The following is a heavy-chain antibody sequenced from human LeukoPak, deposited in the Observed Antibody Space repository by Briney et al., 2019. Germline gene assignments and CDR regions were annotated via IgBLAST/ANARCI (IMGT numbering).Heavy chain of an antibody. V-gene: IGHV4-39*07. J-gene: IGHJ3*02. CDR3: ARGSILTPTDI. CDR1: GGSISSSTYY. Sequence: PSETLSLTCTVSGGSISSSTYYWGWIRRPPGKGLEWIGEINHSGSTNYNPSLKSRVTISVDTSKNQFSLKLSSVTAADTAVYYCARGSILTPTDIWGQGTMVTVSS. CDR2: INHSGST. D-gene: IGHD2-15*01.